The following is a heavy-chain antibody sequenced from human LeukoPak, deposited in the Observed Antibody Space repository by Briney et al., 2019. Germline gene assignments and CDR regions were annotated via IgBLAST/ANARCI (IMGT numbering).Heavy chain of an antibody. Sequence: GGSLRLSCAASGFTFSSFGMSWVRQAPGKGLEWVSGISERGGATSFADSVKGRFTISRDNSRNTLYLQMNSLRAEDTAVYYCAIDPRDRPISMSLGVICRHWLDPWGQGTQVTVSS. J-gene: IGHJ5*02. CDR1: GFTFSSFG. D-gene: IGHD3-10*01. CDR2: ISERGGAT. CDR3: AIDPRDRPISMSLGVICRHWLDP. V-gene: IGHV3-23*01.